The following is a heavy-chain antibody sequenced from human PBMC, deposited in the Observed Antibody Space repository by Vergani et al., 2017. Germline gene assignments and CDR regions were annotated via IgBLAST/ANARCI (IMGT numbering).Heavy chain of an antibody. J-gene: IGHJ4*02. CDR3: PRENVVIAKIFDF. Sequence: QVQLQESAPGLVKPPQTLFLTCTVSGDSLISSDHYCSWIRQRSDKGLERVGRIFRSGTTYYNPSLKSRLIMSVDTSKNQFSLKLTSVTAADTAMYYCPRENVVIAKIFDFWGQGTLVTVSS. D-gene: IGHD2-21*01. V-gene: IGHV4-31*03. CDR2: IFRSGTT. CDR1: GDSLISSDHY.